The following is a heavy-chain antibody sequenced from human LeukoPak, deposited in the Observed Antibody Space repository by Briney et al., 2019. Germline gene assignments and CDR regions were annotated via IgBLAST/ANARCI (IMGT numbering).Heavy chain of an antibody. J-gene: IGHJ4*02. CDR2: IYHSGST. CDR3: ARVSAAARRMSTFLYYFDY. CDR1: GGSISSGGYS. D-gene: IGHD6-13*01. Sequence: SQTLSLTCAVSGGSISSGGYSWSWIRQPPGKGLEWIGYIYHSGSTYYNPSLKSRVTISVDTSKNQLSLKLSSVTAADTAVYYCARVSAAARRMSTFLYYFDYWGQGTLVTVSS. V-gene: IGHV4-30-2*01.